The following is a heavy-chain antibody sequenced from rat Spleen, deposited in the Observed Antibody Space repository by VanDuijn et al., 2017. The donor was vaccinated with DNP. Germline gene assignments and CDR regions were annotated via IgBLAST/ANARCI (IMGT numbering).Heavy chain of an antibody. J-gene: IGHJ3*01. V-gene: IGHV5-7*01. CDR1: GFTFSDYN. CDR2: IIYDGSST. CDR3: AKVRYYGLPGFTY. Sequence: EVQLVESGGGLVQPGRSLKLSCAASGFTFSDYNMAWVRQAPKKGLEWVATIIYDGSSTYYGDSVKGRFAISRDNAENTLYLQMNSLRSEDTATYYCAKVRYYGLPGFTYWGQGTLVTVSS. D-gene: IGHD1-6*01.